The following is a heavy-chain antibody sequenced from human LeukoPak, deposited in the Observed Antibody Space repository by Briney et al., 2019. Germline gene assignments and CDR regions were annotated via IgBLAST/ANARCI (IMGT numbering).Heavy chain of an antibody. CDR2: INDKGVDK. CDR1: GFIFSKYG. V-gene: IGHV3-30*02. J-gene: IGHJ3*02. CDR3: ARDRRWGIVGATWRAFDI. Sequence: GGSLRLSCGASGFIFSKYGMHWVRQAPGKGLEWVAFINDKGVDKNYADSVKGRFTISRDNSKNTLVLQMNSLRSEDTAVYYCARDRRWGIVGATWRAFDIWGQGTMVTVSS. D-gene: IGHD1-26*01.